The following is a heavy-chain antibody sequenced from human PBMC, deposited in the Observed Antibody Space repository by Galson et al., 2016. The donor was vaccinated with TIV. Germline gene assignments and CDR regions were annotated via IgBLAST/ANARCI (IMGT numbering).Heavy chain of an antibody. V-gene: IGHV1-2*04. CDR3: ARGLSDSRGFDP. J-gene: IGHJ5*02. D-gene: IGHD2-21*02. CDR2: INPRSGGT. Sequence: SVKVSCKASGYTFTRYYIHWVRRAPGQGFEWIGWINPRSGGTFYAQRFQGWVTMTRDTSISTTYMGLRRLKFNDTAVYYCARGLSDSRGFDPWDQGTLVTVSS. CDR1: GYTFTRYY.